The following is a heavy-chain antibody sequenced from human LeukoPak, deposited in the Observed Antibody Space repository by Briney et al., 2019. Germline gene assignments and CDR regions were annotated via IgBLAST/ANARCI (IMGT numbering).Heavy chain of an antibody. CDR2: ISSSGSTI. CDR3: ARDPLPDSSSYYYFDY. J-gene: IGHJ4*02. Sequence: PWGSLRLSCSASGFTFSSYAMHWVRQAPGKGLEWVSYISSSGSTIYYADSVKGRFTISRDNAKNSLYVQMNSLRAEDTAVYYCARDPLPDSSSYYYFDYWGQGTLVTVSS. CDR1: GFTFSSYA. V-gene: IGHV3-48*03. D-gene: IGHD6-13*01.